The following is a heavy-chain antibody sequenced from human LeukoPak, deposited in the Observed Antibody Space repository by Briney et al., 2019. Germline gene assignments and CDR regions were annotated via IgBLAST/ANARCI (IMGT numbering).Heavy chain of an antibody. D-gene: IGHD5-12*01. CDR1: GFTVTTLA. CDR2: ISYDGSNK. J-gene: IGHJ4*02. CDR3: AKDRGHRVATGGGFDY. Sequence: PGGSLRLSCAASGFTVTTLAMTWVRQAPGKGLEWVAVISYDGSNKYYADSVKGRFTISRDNSMNTLYLQMNSLRAEDTAVYYCAKDRGHRVATGGGFDYWGQGTLVTVSS. V-gene: IGHV3-30*18.